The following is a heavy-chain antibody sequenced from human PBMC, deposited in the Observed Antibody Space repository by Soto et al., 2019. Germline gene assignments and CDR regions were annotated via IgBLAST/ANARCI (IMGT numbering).Heavy chain of an antibody. V-gene: IGHV4-59*01. CDR1: GGSISSDY. CDR2: IFYAGAI. Sequence: ASETLSLTCIVSGGSISSDYWGWIRQPPGKGLEWIGYIFYAGAINYNPSLKSRVTISIDASEKQFSLNLTSVTAADTAFYYCAKYTGYEPLFYFDSWGRGLQVTVSS. D-gene: IGHD5-12*01. CDR3: AKYTGYEPLFYFDS. J-gene: IGHJ4*01.